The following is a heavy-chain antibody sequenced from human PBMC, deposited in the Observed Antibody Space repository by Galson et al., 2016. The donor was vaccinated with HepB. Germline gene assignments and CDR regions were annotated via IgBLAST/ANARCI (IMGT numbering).Heavy chain of an antibody. D-gene: IGHD4-11*01. V-gene: IGHV3-49*03. CDR1: EFTFGDYA. Sequence: SLRLSCAASEFTFGDYAMSWFRQAPGKGLEWVGFIRSKAYGGTIDYAASVKGIFIISRDDSKSIANRQLNSLKNEDTGVSYFTTRTTVIKYHFNSMDVWGQGTTVTFSS. CDR2: IRSKAYGGTI. J-gene: IGHJ6*02. CDR3: TTRTTVIKYHFNSMDV.